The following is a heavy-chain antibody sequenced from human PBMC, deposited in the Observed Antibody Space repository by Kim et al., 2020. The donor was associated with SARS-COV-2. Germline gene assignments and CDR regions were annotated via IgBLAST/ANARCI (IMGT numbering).Heavy chain of an antibody. J-gene: IGHJ4*02. CDR3: ARGSKERWLDHFDY. Sequence: QKFQGRVTITRDTSASTAYMELSSLRSEDTAVYYCARGSKERWLDHFDYWGQGTLVTVSS. V-gene: IGHV1-3*01. D-gene: IGHD6-19*01.